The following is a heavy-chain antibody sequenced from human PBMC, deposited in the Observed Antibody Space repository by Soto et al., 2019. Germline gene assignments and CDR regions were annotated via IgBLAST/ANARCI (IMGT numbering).Heavy chain of an antibody. CDR3: ARGGRGVYFDY. Sequence: GGSLILSCAASGFAFSGYWLSWVRQAPGKGLEWVANIKQEGSEKYYVDSVKGRFTISRDNAKNSMYLQKNSLRIEDTAVYYCARGGRGVYFDYWGQGALVTVSS. V-gene: IGHV3-7*01. J-gene: IGHJ4*02. CDR1: GFAFSGYW. CDR2: IKQEGSEK.